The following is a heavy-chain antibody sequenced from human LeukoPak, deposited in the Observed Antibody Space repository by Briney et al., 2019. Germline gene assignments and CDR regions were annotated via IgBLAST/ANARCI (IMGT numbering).Heavy chain of an antibody. CDR2: INSDGRDT. V-gene: IGHV3-74*01. D-gene: IGHD4-17*01. J-gene: IGHJ4*02. Sequence: GGSLRLSCAASGFTFSDYWMHWVRQAPGKGLEWVSHINSDGRDTNYADSVKGRFTISRDNSKNTLYLQMNSLRAEDAAVYHCARGDYGSWGYFDYWGQGTLVTVSS. CDR1: GFTFSDYW. CDR3: ARGDYGSWGYFDY.